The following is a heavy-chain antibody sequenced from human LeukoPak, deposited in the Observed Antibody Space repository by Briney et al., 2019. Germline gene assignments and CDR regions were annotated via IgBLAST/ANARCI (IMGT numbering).Heavy chain of an antibody. V-gene: IGHV3-48*03. J-gene: IGHJ4*02. CDR1: GFTFSSYE. D-gene: IGHD3-9*01. CDR3: AREEVLRYFDWSPRAFDY. CDR2: ISSSGSTM. Sequence: GGSLRLSCAASGFTFSSYEMNWVRQAPGKGLEWVSYISSSGSTMYYADSVKGRFTISRDNAKNSLYLQMNSLRAEDTAVYYCAREEVLRYFDWSPRAFDYWGQGTLVTVSS.